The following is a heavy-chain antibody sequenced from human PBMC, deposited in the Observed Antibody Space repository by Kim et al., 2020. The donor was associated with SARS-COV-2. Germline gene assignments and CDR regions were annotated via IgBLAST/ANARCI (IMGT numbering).Heavy chain of an antibody. J-gene: IGHJ4*02. Sequence: SETLSLTCTVSGGSISSGGYYWSWIRQHPGKGLEWIGYIYYSGSTYYNPSLKSRVTISVDTSKNQFSLKLSSVTAADTAVYYCARTETYYDILTGYSRRGYFDYWGQGTLVTVSS. CDR3: ARTETYYDILTGYSRRGYFDY. CDR2: IYYSGST. D-gene: IGHD3-9*01. V-gene: IGHV4-31*03. CDR1: GGSISSGGYY.